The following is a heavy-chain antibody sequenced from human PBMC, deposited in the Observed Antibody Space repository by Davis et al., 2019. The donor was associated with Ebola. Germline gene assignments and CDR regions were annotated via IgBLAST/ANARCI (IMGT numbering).Heavy chain of an antibody. CDR3: ARGPTVVIAAATADAFDV. CDR1: GYSFDTFW. J-gene: IGHJ3*01. CDR2: IYPFDSDA. D-gene: IGHD2-15*01. V-gene: IGHV5-51*01. Sequence: GESLKISCKAYGYSFDTFWTAWVRQMPGKGLEWMGIIYPFDSDAKYSPSFQGHVTISADTSINTAYLQWNSLKASDTAMYYCARGPTVVIAAATADAFDVWGQGTMVAVSS.